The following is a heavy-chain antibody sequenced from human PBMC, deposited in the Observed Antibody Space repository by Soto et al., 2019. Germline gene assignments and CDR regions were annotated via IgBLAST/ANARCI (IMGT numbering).Heavy chain of an antibody. Sequence: GASVKVSCKTSGYTYNRYGITWVRQAPGRGLELLGWISCYNHDTIYAQKVQGRLSMATDTSTSTAYMELRSLTSDDTAVYYCARDSSHTSGNKLYLDYWG. CDR1: GYTYNRYG. CDR2: ISCYNHDT. V-gene: IGHV1-18*01. D-gene: IGHD6-19*01. CDR3: ARDSSHTSGNKLYLDY. J-gene: IGHJ4*01.